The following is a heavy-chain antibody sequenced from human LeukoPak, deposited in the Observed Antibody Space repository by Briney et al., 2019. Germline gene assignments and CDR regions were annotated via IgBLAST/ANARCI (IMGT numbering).Heavy chain of an antibody. J-gene: IGHJ4*02. D-gene: IGHD5-12*01. V-gene: IGHV4-38-2*02. Sequence: SETLSLTCTVSGYSISSGYYWGWIRQPPGKGLEWIGSIYHSGSTYYNPSLKSRVTISVDTSKNQFSLKLSSVTAADTAVYFCAREDRNGNSGYAIGDWGQGTLVTVSS. CDR3: AREDRNGNSGYAIGD. CDR1: GYSISSGYY. CDR2: IYHSGST.